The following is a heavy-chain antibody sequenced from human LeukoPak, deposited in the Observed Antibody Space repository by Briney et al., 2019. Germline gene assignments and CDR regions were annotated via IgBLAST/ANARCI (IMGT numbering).Heavy chain of an antibody. D-gene: IGHD2-15*01. V-gene: IGHV4-4*07. CDR2: VSDSGRA. CDR1: GGSISGYY. CDR3: ARGRDMTPLVAYYSFVN. J-gene: IGHJ4*02. Sequence: SETLSLTCTVSGGSISGYYWTWIRQPAGKGLEWIGRVSDSGRAYYNPSLESRVTISLDTSNSQFSLKVTSVTAADTAVYYCARGRDMTPLVAYYSFVNWGQGTLVSVSS.